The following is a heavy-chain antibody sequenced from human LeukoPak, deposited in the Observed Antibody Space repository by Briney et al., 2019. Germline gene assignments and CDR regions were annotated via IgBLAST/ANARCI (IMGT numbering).Heavy chain of an antibody. Sequence: SETLSLTCAVYGGSFSGYYWSWIRQPPGKGLEWIGEINHSGSTNYNPSLKSRVTISVDTSKNQFSLKLSSVTAADTAVYYCARRRDSRTGFDPWGQGTLVTVSS. CDR1: GGSFSGYY. J-gene: IGHJ5*02. CDR3: ARRRDSRTGFDP. D-gene: IGHD1-1*01. CDR2: INHSGST. V-gene: IGHV4-34*01.